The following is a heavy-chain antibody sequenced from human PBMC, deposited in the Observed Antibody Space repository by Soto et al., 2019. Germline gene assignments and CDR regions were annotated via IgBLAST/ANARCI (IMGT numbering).Heavy chain of an antibody. D-gene: IGHD3-22*01. Sequence: QVTLKESGPVLVKPTETLTLTCTVSGFSLTNNRMGVSWIRQPPGKALEWLAHIFSNDEKSYSTSLKSRLTISKDTSKRQVVLTMTNMDPVYTGTYYCSRSSYNYDSSGFGYFFDYWGQGTLVTVSS. J-gene: IGHJ4*02. CDR2: IFSNDEK. V-gene: IGHV2-26*01. CDR1: GFSLTNNRMG. CDR3: SRSSYNYDSSGFGYFFDY.